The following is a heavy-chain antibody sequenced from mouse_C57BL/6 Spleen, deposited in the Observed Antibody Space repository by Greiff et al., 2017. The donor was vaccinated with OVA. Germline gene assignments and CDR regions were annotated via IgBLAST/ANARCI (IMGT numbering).Heavy chain of an antibody. CDR3: TRAGYYGYDGEGCAMDY. CDR2: IRNKANNHAT. D-gene: IGHD2-2*01. V-gene: IGHV6-6*01. Sequence: EVKLMESGGGLVQPGGSMKLSCAASGFTFSDAWMDWVRQSPEKGLEWVAEIRNKANNHATYYAESVKGRFTISRDDSKSSVYLQMNSLRAEDTGIYYCTRAGYYGYDGEGCAMDYWGRGTSVTVSS. J-gene: IGHJ4*01. CDR1: GFTFSDAW.